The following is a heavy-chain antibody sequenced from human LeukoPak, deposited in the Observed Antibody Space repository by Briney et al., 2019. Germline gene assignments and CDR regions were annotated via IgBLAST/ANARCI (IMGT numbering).Heavy chain of an antibody. CDR3: ARVMDYGGNPLGY. Sequence: ASVKVSCKASGYTFTSYYMHWVRQAPGQGLEWMGWISAYNGNTNYAQKLQGRVTMTTDTSTSTAYMELRSLRSDDTAVYYCARVMDYGGNPLGYWGQGTLVTVSS. CDR2: ISAYNGNT. D-gene: IGHD4-23*01. J-gene: IGHJ4*02. V-gene: IGHV1-18*04. CDR1: GYTFTSYY.